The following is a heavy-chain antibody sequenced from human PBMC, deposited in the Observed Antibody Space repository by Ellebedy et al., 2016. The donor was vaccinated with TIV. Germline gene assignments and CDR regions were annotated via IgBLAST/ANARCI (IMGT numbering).Heavy chain of an antibody. CDR2: INQGGSER. CDR3: ASDGSYGDYLSPTHAFSF. D-gene: IGHD4-17*01. V-gene: IGHV3-7*01. CDR1: GFSFRSYW. Sequence: GGSLRLSCGTSGFSFRSYWMSWVRQAPGKGLEWVANINQGGSERHYVDSVKGRFTISRDNAKNSLYLQLNSLRAEDTAVYYCASDGSYGDYLSPTHAFSFWGQGTMVTVSS. J-gene: IGHJ3*01.